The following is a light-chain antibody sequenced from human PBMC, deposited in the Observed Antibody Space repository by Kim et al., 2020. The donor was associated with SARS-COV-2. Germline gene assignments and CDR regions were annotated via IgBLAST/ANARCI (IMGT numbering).Light chain of an antibody. CDR1: QDISVS. Sequence: DIQMTQSPPSLSTSIGDRVTITCQASQDISVSLNWYQQRPGKAPKLLIQGSSNLETGVPSRFSGSGSGTHFTLSISNLQPEDIATYYCQQFASMPPTFGQGTKLEI. CDR3: QQFASMPPT. J-gene: IGKJ2*01. CDR2: GSS. V-gene: IGKV1-33*01.